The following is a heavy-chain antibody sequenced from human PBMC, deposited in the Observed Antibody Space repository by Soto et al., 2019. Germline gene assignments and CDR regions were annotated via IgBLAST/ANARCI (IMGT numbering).Heavy chain of an antibody. J-gene: IGHJ3*02. Sequence: GESLKISCKGSGYSFTSYWIGWVRQMPGKGLEWMGIIYPGDSDTRYSPSFQGQVTISADKSISTAYLQWSSLKASDTAMYYCARLADIVATITLTDAFDIWGQGTMVTVSS. V-gene: IGHV5-51*01. CDR1: GYSFTSYW. D-gene: IGHD5-12*01. CDR3: ARLADIVATITLTDAFDI. CDR2: IYPGDSDT.